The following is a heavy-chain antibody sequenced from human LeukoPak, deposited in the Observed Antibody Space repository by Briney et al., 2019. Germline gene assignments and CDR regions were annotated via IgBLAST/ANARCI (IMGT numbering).Heavy chain of an antibody. CDR1: GGSISSYY. J-gene: IGHJ4*02. D-gene: IGHD4-17*01. CDR2: IHYSGST. V-gene: IGHV4-59*01. CDR3: ARGSTVTPIKFDY. Sequence: SETLSLTCTVSGGSISSYYWSWIRQPPGKGLEWIGYIHYSGSTNYNPSLKSRLTISVETSKNQFSLKLSSVTAADTAVYYCARGSTVTPIKFDYWGQGTLVTVSS.